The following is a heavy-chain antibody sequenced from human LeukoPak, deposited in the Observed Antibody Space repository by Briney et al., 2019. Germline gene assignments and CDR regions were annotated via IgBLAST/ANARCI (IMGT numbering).Heavy chain of an antibody. V-gene: IGHV4-61*02. J-gene: IGHJ5*02. CDR3: ASTEQWVVRGHWFDP. Sequence: SETLSLNCTVSGGSISSGSYYWSWIRQPPGKVLEWIGRIYPHRSTNYNPSRRSRVTIAVDQSKNQFSLKLSSVAAADTAVYYCASTEQWVVRGHWFDPWGQGTLVTVSS. CDR2: IYPHRST. CDR1: GGSISSGSYY. D-gene: IGHD6-19*01.